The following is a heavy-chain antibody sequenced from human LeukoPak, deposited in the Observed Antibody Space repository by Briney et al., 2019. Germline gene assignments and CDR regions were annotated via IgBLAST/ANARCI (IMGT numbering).Heavy chain of an antibody. D-gene: IGHD4-17*01. J-gene: IGHJ4*02. V-gene: IGHV4-39*07. CDR1: GGSISSTGHY. CDR2: IYSNGNT. Sequence: PSETLSLTCSVSGGSISSTGHYWGWIRQSPEKGLDWIGSIYSNGNTYYNPSVKSRVTMSVDTSKNQFSLKLTSMTAAQTAVYYCARSATVTTGYFDYCGQGALVTVSP. CDR3: ARSATVTTGYFDY.